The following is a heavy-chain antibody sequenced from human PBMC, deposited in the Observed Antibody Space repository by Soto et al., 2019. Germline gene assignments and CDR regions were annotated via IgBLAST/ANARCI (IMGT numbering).Heavy chain of an antibody. CDR3: ARRRHYYDSSGYFDAFDI. D-gene: IGHD3-22*01. J-gene: IGHJ3*02. CDR2: INSDGSST. Sequence: GGSLRLSCAASGFTFSSYWMHWVRQAPGKGLVWVSRINSDGSSTSYADSVKGRFTISRDNAKNTLYLQMNSLRAEDTAVCYCARRRHYYDSSGYFDAFDIWGQGTMVTVSS. CDR1: GFTFSSYW. V-gene: IGHV3-74*01.